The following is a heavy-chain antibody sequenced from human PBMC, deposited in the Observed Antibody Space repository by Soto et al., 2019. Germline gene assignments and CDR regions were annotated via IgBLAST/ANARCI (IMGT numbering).Heavy chain of an antibody. D-gene: IGHD3-3*01. CDR3: ASSLEWLSGIY. J-gene: IGHJ4*02. CDR2: ISGSGGST. V-gene: IGHV3-23*01. Sequence: EVQLLESGGGLVQPGGSLRLSCAASGFTFSSYAMSWVRQAPGKGLEWVAAISGSGGSTYYADSVKGRFTISRDNSKNTLYLQMNSLRAEDTAVYYCASSLEWLSGIYWGQGTLVTVSS. CDR1: GFTFSSYA.